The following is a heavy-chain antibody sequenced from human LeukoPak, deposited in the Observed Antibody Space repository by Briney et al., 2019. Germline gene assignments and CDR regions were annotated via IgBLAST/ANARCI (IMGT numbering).Heavy chain of an antibody. J-gene: IGHJ4*02. CDR1: GFTFSSYG. D-gene: IGHD4-23*01. Sequence: PGGSLRLSCAASGFTFSSYGMHWVRQAPGKGLEWVAVISYDGSNKYYADSVKGRFTISRDNSKNTLYLQMNSLRAEDTAVYYCAKDAAGQAYGGNGDYWGQGTLVTVSS. V-gene: IGHV3-30*18. CDR2: ISYDGSNK. CDR3: AKDAAGQAYGGNGDY.